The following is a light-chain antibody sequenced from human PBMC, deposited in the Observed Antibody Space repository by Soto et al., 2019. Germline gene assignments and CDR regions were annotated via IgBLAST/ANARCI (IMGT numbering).Light chain of an antibody. CDR3: HQYGSSPQT. V-gene: IGKV3-20*01. CDR2: DTS. J-gene: IGKJ1*01. CDR1: QSVSNF. Sequence: EVVLTQSPGTLSLSPGESATLSCRASQSVSNFLAWYQQKAGQAPRLLIYDTSNRAGGIPDRFTGSGSGTDFTLTISRLEPEDFAVFYCHQYGSSPQTFGQGTKVDIK.